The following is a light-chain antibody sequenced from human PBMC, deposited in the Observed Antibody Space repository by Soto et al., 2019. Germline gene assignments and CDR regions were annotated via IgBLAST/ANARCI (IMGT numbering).Light chain of an antibody. CDR1: SSDVGSYNL. Sequence: QSALTQPASVSGSPGQSITTSCTGTSSDVGSYNLVSWYQQHPGKAPKLMIYEVSKRPSGVSNRFSGSKSGNTAPLTISGLQAEDEADYYCCSYAGSSSVVFGGGTKVTVL. J-gene: IGLJ2*01. CDR3: CSYAGSSSVV. V-gene: IGLV2-23*02. CDR2: EVS.